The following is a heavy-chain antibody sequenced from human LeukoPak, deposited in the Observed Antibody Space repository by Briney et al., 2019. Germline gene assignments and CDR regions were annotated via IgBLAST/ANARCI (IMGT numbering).Heavy chain of an antibody. V-gene: IGHV1-18*01. Sequence: GASVKVSCKASGYTFTSYGISWVRQAPGQGLEWMGWISAYNGNTNYAQKLQGRVTMTTDTSTSTAYMELRSLRSDDTAVYYCARDVHNRSVGAVDYWGQGTLVTVSS. D-gene: IGHD1-26*01. CDR2: ISAYNGNT. CDR3: ARDVHNRSVGAVDY. CDR1: GYTFTSYG. J-gene: IGHJ4*02.